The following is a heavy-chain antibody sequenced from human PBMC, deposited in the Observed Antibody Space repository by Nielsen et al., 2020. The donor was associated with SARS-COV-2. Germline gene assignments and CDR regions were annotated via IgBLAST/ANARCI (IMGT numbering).Heavy chain of an antibody. D-gene: IGHD2-2*01. Sequence: ASVKVSCKASGYTFTAYAIHWVRQDPGQRLEWMGWINSDSGNTKYSQKFRGRVTITRDTSASTAYMELSGLPSEDTAVYYCARSRGCSATSCFFDYWGQGALVTVSS. CDR3: ARSRGCSATSCFFDY. V-gene: IGHV1-3*04. CDR2: INSDSGNT. J-gene: IGHJ4*02. CDR1: GYTFTAYA.